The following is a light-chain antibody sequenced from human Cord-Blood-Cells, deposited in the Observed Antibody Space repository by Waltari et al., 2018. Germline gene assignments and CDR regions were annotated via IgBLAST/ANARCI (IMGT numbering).Light chain of an antibody. CDR2: GKN. CDR1: SLRSYY. Sequence: SSELTQDPAVSVALGQTVRITCQGDSLRSYYASWYQQKPGQAPVLVIYGKNHRPSGIPDRFSGSSSGNTASLTSTGAQAEDEADYYCNSRDSSGNHLVFGGGTKLTVL. V-gene: IGLV3-19*01. CDR3: NSRDSSGNHLV. J-gene: IGLJ2*01.